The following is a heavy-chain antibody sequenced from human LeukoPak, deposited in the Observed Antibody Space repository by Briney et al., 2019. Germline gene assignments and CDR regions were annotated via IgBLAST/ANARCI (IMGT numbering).Heavy chain of an antibody. CDR1: GYTFTGYY. D-gene: IGHD3-22*01. Sequence: ASVKVSCKASGYTFTGYYMHWVRQAPGQGLERMGWINPNSGGTNYAQKFQGRVTMTRDTSISTAYMELSRLRSDDTAVYYCARDQYYHESSGYHSDYWGQGTLVTVSS. J-gene: IGHJ4*02. CDR3: ARDQYYHESSGYHSDY. V-gene: IGHV1-2*02. CDR2: INPNSGGT.